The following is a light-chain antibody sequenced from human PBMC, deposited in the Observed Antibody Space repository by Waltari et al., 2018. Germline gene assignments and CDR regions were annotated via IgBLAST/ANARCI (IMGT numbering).Light chain of an antibody. CDR2: WAS. CDR1: ESVLYRPNNKNH. CDR3: QQYYNTPLT. V-gene: IGKV4-1*01. J-gene: IGKJ4*01. Sequence: DIVMTQSPASLAVSLGEGATISCKNSESVLYRPNNKNHLAWYQQKPGQPPRLLCYWASTRESGVPDRFIGSGSETDFTLTVTSLQAEDVAVYYCQQYYNTPLTFGGGTKVGVK.